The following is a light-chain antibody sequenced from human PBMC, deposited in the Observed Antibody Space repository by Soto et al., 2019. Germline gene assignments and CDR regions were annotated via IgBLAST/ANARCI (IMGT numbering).Light chain of an antibody. CDR3: QQSYSTYP. CDR2: AAS. V-gene: IGKV1-39*01. J-gene: IGKJ2*01. CDR1: QSISSY. Sequence: DIQMTQSPSSLSASVGDRVTITCRASQSISSYLNWYQQKPGKAPKLLIYAASSLQSGVPSMFSGSGSGTDFTLTISSLQPEDFATYYCQQSYSTYPFGQGTKLEIK.